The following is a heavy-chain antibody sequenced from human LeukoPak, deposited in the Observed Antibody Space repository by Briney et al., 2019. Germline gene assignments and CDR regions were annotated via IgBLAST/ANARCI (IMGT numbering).Heavy chain of an antibody. V-gene: IGHV3-23*01. CDR3: AKGPYAQHYYHYMDV. CDR2: ISGSGGNT. J-gene: IGHJ6*03. Sequence: GGSLRLSCAASGLTFNSYAMSWVRQAPGKGLEWVSAISGSGGNTYYADSVKGRFTISRDNSKNTLYLQMNSLRAEDTAVYYCAKGPYAQHYYHYMDVWGKGTTVTVSS. D-gene: IGHD2-2*01. CDR1: GLTFNSYA.